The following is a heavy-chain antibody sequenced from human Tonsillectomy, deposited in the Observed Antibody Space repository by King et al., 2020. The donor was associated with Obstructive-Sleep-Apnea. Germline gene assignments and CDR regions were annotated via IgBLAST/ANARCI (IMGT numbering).Heavy chain of an antibody. J-gene: IGHJ4*02. D-gene: IGHD6-13*01. Sequence: VQLVESGGGLVQPGGSLRLSSAASGFTFSSYWMSWVRQAPGKGLEWVANIKHDGSEKYFVDSVKGRFTISRDNAKNSLYLQMNSLRAEDTAVYYCARDKDIAAAGSDYWGQGTLVTVSS. CDR2: IKHDGSEK. CDR1: GFTFSSYW. V-gene: IGHV3-7*01. CDR3: ARDKDIAAAGSDY.